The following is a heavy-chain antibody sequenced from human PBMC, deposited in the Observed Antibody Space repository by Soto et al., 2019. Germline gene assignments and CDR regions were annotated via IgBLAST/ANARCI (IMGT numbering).Heavy chain of an antibody. CDR1: GYSFTNNG. CDR3: ARVSYSGNWFVHSVAGPNWFDP. D-gene: IGHD6-13*01. V-gene: IGHV1-18*01. J-gene: IGHJ5*02. CDR2: ISAYNGNT. Sequence: ASLKVSCNASGYSFTNNGISLVRQAPEQGLEWMGWISAYNGNTNYVKKFQGRVTMTTDTSTSTASMELRSLRSDDTAVYYCARVSYSGNWFVHSVAGPNWFDPWGQGTLVTVSS.